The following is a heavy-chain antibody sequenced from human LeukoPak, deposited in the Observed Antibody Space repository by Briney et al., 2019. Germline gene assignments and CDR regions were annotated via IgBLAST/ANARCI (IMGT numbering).Heavy chain of an antibody. Sequence: SETLSLTCTVSGDSISSSSYYWGWIRQPPGKDLEWIGSIYYFGSTYYNPSLESRVTISVDTSKNQFSLKLSSVTAADTAVYYCARVQAPTQRGAFDIWGQGTMVTVSS. CDR2: IYYFGST. J-gene: IGHJ3*02. V-gene: IGHV4-39*07. CDR3: ARVQAPTQRGAFDI. CDR1: GDSISSSSYY.